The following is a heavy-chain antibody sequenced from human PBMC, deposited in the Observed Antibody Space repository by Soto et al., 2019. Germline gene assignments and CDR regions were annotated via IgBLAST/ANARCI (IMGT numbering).Heavy chain of an antibody. CDR3: ARDGVVVAGAYQNAMDA. CDR1: GGSFSGYY. D-gene: IGHD2-2*01. Sequence: SETLSLTCAVYGGSFSGYYWSWIRQPPGKGLEWIGEINHSGSTNYNPSLKSRVTISVDTSKNQFSLKLSSVTAADTAVYYCARDGVVVAGAYQNAMDAWGQGTTVTVSS. J-gene: IGHJ6*02. V-gene: IGHV4-34*01. CDR2: INHSGST.